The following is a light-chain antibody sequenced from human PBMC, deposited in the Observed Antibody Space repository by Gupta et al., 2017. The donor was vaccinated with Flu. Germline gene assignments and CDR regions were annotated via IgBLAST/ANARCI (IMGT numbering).Light chain of an antibody. CDR3: QQTLRSPVN. CDR1: QSVALY. V-gene: IGKV1-39*01. CDR2: TAS. J-gene: IGKJ4*01. Sequence: DIQIYQSPASLSASTGDTITITCRTSQSVALYLNWYQHKSGKAPKLLIHTASTLKTGVPSRFSGSGFGTNFTLDITDLQVDDVATYYCQQTLRSPVNFGGGTKIEI.